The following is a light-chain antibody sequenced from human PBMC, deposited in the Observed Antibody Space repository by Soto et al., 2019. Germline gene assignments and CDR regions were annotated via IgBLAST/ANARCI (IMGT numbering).Light chain of an antibody. V-gene: IGLV3-21*02. CDR1: NIGSKT. Sequence: SYELTQPPSMSMAPGQPARITCGGNNIGSKTVHWYQQKAGQAPVLVVYDDSDRPSGIPERFSGSNSGNTATLTISRVEAGDYVDSTCTVWDVTIAQYGSGPGSKV. CDR3: TVWDVTIAQYG. CDR2: DDS. J-gene: IGLJ1*01.